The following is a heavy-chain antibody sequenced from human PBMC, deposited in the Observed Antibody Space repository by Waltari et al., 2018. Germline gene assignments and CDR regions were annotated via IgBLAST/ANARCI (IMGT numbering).Heavy chain of an antibody. CDR2: IIPILGIA. D-gene: IGHD3-16*01. CDR1: GGTFSSYA. J-gene: IGHJ3*02. CDR3: ARCQAPTGPPGGYDAFDI. Sequence: QVQLVQSGAEVKKPGSSVKVSCKASGGTFSSYAISWVRQAPGQGLEWMGGIIPILGIANYAQKFQGRVTITADESTSTAYMELSSLRSEDTAVYYCARCQAPTGPPGGYDAFDIWGQGTMVTVSS. V-gene: IGHV1-69*04.